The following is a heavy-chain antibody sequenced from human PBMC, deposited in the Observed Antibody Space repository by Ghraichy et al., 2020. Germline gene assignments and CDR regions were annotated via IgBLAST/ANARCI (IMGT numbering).Heavy chain of an antibody. D-gene: IGHD2/OR15-2a*01. V-gene: IGHV3-48*02. CDR2: ISHSSRYI. CDR3: ARDFLGDHPF. CDR1: GFSFSTSS. Sequence: GGLRLSCAASGFSFSTSSMSWVRQSQEKGLEWVSYISHSSRYIYYADSVKGRFTISRDNAKNSLSLQMNSLRDEDTAVYYCARDFLGDHPFWGQGTPVTVSS. J-gene: IGHJ4*02.